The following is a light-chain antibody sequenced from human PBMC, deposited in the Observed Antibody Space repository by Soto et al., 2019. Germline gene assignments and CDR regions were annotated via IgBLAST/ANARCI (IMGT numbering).Light chain of an antibody. Sequence: EMVMTQSPATLSVSPGERATLSCRASQSVSSNLAWYQQKPGQAPRLLIYGASTRATAIPARFSGSGSGTEFTLTISSLQSEDSAVYYCQQYNDWPPKHTFGQGTKLEIK. V-gene: IGKV3-15*01. CDR2: GAS. CDR3: QQYNDWPPKHT. J-gene: IGKJ2*01. CDR1: QSVSSN.